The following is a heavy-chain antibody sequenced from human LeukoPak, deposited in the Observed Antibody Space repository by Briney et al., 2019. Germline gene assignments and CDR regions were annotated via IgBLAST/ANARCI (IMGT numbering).Heavy chain of an antibody. V-gene: IGHV3-23*01. J-gene: IGHJ2*01. CDR1: GFTFSIYG. Sequence: PGGSLRLSCAASGFTFSIYGMSWVRQAPGRGLEWVSAMSGRGGSTYYADSVKGRFTISRDNSKNTLYLQMNSLRAEDTAVYYCAKDGYYDSSAYYYVRYFDLWGRGTLVTVSS. CDR3: AKDGYYDSSAYYYVRYFDL. D-gene: IGHD3-22*01. CDR2: MSGRGGST.